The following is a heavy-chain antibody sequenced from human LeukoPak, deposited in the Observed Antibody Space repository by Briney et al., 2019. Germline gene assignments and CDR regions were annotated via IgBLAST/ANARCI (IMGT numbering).Heavy chain of an antibody. Sequence: PSQTLSLTCAVSGGSISSGGYSWSWIRQPPGKGLEWIGYTHYSGSTKYNPSLKSRLTMSLDTSKNQFSLRLSSVTAADTAVYFCARGAAGTGAADYWGQGTLVTVSS. J-gene: IGHJ4*02. V-gene: IGHV4-30-4*07. D-gene: IGHD6-13*01. CDR1: GGSISSGGYS. CDR2: THYSGST. CDR3: ARGAAGTGAADY.